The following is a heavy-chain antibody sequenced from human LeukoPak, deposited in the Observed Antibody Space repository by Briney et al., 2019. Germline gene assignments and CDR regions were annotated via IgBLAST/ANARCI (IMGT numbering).Heavy chain of an antibody. Sequence: GGALRLSCVVSGIPFSDYYMNWLRQAPGKGLEWISYISSPSSYTDYADSVKGRFTISRDNAQNALFLQMNSLRVEDTAVYYCAAGTAADYWGQGTRVAVSS. D-gene: IGHD6-13*01. J-gene: IGHJ4*02. V-gene: IGHV3-11*03. CDR2: ISSPSSYT. CDR1: GIPFSDYY. CDR3: AAGTAADY.